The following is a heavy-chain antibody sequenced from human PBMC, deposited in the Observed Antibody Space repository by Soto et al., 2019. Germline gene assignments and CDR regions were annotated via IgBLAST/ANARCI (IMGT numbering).Heavy chain of an antibody. J-gene: IGHJ3*02. V-gene: IGHV1-3*01. Sequence: ASVKVSCKASGYTFTSYAMHWVRQAPGQRLEWMGWINAGNGNTKYSQKFQGRVTITRDTSASTAYMELSSLRSEDTAVYFFAFLTGYSSSWFNDAFDTWGQGIMVTVSS. CDR2: INAGNGNT. CDR3: AFLTGYSSSWFNDAFDT. D-gene: IGHD6-13*01. CDR1: GYTFTSYA.